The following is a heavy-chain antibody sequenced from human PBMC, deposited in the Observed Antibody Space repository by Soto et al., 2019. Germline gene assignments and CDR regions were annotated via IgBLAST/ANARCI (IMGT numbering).Heavy chain of an antibody. J-gene: IGHJ4*02. CDR3: GRGRSGQIVVFY. CDR1: GYTFTGHY. D-gene: IGHD1-26*01. CDR2: IGPESGAT. Sequence: AAVKVSCKASGYTFTGHYLHWVRQAPEQGPEWMGEIGPESGATRYAQRFQGRVTMTRDMSITTVYMELNNLSPDDTAVYYCGRGRSGQIVVFYWGQGTPVTVSS. V-gene: IGHV1-2*02.